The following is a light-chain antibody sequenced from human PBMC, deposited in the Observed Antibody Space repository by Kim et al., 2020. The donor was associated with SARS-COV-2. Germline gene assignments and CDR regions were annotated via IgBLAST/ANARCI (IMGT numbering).Light chain of an antibody. Sequence: SGYPGQTASITCSGDKLGDKYACWYQQKPGQSPVLVIYQDSKRPSGIPERFSGSNSGNTATLTISGTQAMDEADYYCQAWDRSTVVFGGGTQLTVL. J-gene: IGLJ2*01. CDR2: QDS. CDR1: KLGDKY. CDR3: QAWDRSTVV. V-gene: IGLV3-1*01.